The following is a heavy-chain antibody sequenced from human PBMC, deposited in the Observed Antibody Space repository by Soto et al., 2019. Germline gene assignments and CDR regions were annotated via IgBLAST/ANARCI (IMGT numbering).Heavy chain of an antibody. CDR3: ARTNTYYDFWSGYYTYYFDY. CDR1: GFTVSSNY. J-gene: IGHJ4*02. D-gene: IGHD3-3*01. Sequence: EVQLVESGGGLVQPGGSLRLSCAASGFTVSSNYMSWVRQAPGKGLEWVSVIYSGGSTYYADSVKGRFTISRHNSKNTLYLQMNSLRAEDTAVYYCARTNTYYDFWSGYYTYYFDYWGQGTLVTVSS. CDR2: IYSGGST. V-gene: IGHV3-53*04.